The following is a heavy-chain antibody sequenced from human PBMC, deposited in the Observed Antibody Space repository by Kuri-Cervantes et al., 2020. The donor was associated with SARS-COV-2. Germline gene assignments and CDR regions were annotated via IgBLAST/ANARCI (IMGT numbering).Heavy chain of an antibody. V-gene: IGHV1-2*02. CDR2: INPNSGGT. CDR1: GYTFTSFG. D-gene: IGHD6-13*01. J-gene: IGHJ4*02. CDR3: ARPIAAAEYYFDY. Sequence: ASVKVSCKASGYTFTSFGISWVRQAPGQGLEWMGWINPNSGGTNYAQKFQGRVTMTRDTSISTAYMELSRLRSDDTAVYYCARPIAAAEYYFDYWGQGTLVTVSS.